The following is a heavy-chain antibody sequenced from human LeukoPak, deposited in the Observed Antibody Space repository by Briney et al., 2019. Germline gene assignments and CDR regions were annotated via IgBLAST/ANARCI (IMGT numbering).Heavy chain of an antibody. V-gene: IGHV4-34*01. CDR2: INHSGST. CDR1: GGSFSGYY. Sequence: SESLSLTCAVYGGSFSGYYWSWIRQPPGKGLEWIGEINHSGSTNYNPSLKSRITILVDTSKNQFSLKLSSVTAADTAVYYCARHPSIYYYYYYMDVWGKGTTVTVSS. J-gene: IGHJ6*03. CDR3: ARHPSIYYYYYYMDV.